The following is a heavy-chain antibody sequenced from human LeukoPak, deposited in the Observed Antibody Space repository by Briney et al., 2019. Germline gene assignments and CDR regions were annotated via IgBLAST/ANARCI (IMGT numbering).Heavy chain of an antibody. Sequence: ASVKVSCKASGYTFTSYGIIWVRQAPGQGLEWMGWISAYNGNTNYAQKLQGRVTMTTDTSTSTAYMELRSLRSDDTAVYYCARSYYDSSGYSDAFDIWGQGTMVTVSS. D-gene: IGHD3-22*01. CDR1: GYTFTSYG. V-gene: IGHV1-18*01. J-gene: IGHJ3*02. CDR2: ISAYNGNT. CDR3: ARSYYDSSGYSDAFDI.